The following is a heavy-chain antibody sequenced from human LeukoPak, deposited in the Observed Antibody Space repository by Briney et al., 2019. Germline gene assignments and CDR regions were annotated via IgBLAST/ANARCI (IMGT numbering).Heavy chain of an antibody. CDR3: ARDGEAFDYYYYYGMDV. CDR2: ISSSSDYI. J-gene: IGHJ6*02. Sequence: GGSLRLSCAASGFTFSNCNMNWVRQAPGKGLEWLSYISSSSDYIYYADSVKGRFTISRDNAKNSLYLQMNSLRAEDTAVYYCARDGEAFDYYYYYGMDVWGQGTTVTVSS. CDR1: GFTFSNCN. V-gene: IGHV3-21*04. D-gene: IGHD7-27*01.